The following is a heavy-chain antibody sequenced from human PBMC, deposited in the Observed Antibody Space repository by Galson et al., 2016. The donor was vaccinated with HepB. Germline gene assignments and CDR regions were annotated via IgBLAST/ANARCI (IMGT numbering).Heavy chain of an antibody. CDR2: IYRGGNT. CDR1: GVTVSSEY. CDR3: ATVGGNTYGLRTDGFDI. D-gene: IGHD5-18*01. Sequence: SLRLSCAKSGVTVSSEYMTWVRQAPGKGLEWISLIYRGGNTYYADSVRGRFTASRDDSKNTLYLQMNYLRADDTAVYFYATVGGNTYGLRTDGFDIWGQGTMVTVSS. J-gene: IGHJ3*02. V-gene: IGHV3-53*01.